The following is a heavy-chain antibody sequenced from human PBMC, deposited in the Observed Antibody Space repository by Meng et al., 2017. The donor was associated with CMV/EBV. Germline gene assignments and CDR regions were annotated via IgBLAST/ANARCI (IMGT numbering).Heavy chain of an antibody. CDR3: AREGMVGYYYYYVMDV. D-gene: IGHD1-26*01. J-gene: IGHJ6*02. V-gene: IGHV4-39*07. CDR2: IYYSGST. CDR1: GGSISSSSYY. Sequence: SETLSLTCTVSGGSISSSSYYWGWIRQPPGKGLEWIGSIYYSGSTYYNPSLKSRVTISVDTSKNQFSLKLSSVTAADTAVYYCAREGMVGYYYYYVMDVWGQGTTVTVSS.